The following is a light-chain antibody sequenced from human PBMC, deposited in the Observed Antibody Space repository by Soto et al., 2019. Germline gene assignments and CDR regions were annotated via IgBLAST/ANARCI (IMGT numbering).Light chain of an antibody. CDR1: QSVSSSY. CDR3: LHPGSPLWT. CDR2: SVS. Sequence: LTKSPGTLSLSPGERATLSCRASQSVSSSYLAWYQQKPGQAPRLLIYSVSSRATGIPDRFSGSGSGTDFTLTIIRLEPEDFALYYCLHPGSPLWTFGQVAKVDIK. J-gene: IGKJ1*01. V-gene: IGKV3-20*01.